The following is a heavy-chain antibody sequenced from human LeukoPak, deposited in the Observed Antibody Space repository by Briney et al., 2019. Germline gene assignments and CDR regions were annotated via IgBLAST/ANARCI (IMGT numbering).Heavy chain of an antibody. V-gene: IGHV1-2*02. D-gene: IGHD6-19*01. CDR2: INPNSGDT. Sequence: ASVKVSCKASGYTFTRYYMHWVRQAPGQGREWMGWINPNSGDTNYAQKFQGRVTMTRDTSISTAYMELSRLRSDDTAVYYCARDKSGTSGWYSYFDYWGQGTLVTVSS. CDR1: GYTFTRYY. CDR3: ARDKSGTSGWYSYFDY. J-gene: IGHJ4*02.